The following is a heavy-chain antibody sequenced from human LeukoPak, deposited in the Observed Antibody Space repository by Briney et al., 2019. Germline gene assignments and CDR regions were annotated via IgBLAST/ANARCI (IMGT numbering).Heavy chain of an antibody. V-gene: IGHV4-59*11. J-gene: IGHJ6*03. Sequence: SETLSLTCSVSGGSISSHYWSWIRQPPGKGLEWIGYIYNSGKTNYNPSLKSRVTISIDTSKNQCSLKLSPVTAADTAVYYCARESGRSYYYMDVWGKGTTVIVSS. D-gene: IGHD3-10*01. CDR2: IYNSGKT. CDR1: GGSISSHY. CDR3: ARESGRSYYYMDV.